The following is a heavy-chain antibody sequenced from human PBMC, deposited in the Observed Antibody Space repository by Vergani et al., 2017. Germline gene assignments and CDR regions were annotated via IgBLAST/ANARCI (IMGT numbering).Heavy chain of an antibody. CDR3: AKPVWGPLSPLHYYGMDV. J-gene: IGHJ6*02. D-gene: IGHD2/OR15-2a*01. Sequence: QVQLVESGGGVVQPGGSPRLSCAASGFTFSSYGMHWVRQAPGKGLEWVAFIRYDGSNKYYADSVKGRVTISRDNSKNTLYLQMNSLRAEDTAVYYCAKPVWGPLSPLHYYGMDVWGQGTTVTVSS. V-gene: IGHV3-30*02. CDR2: IRYDGSNK. CDR1: GFTFSSYG.